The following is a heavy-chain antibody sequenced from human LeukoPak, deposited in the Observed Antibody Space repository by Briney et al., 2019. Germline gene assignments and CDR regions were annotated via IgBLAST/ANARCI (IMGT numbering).Heavy chain of an antibody. CDR1: GFTFSSYT. V-gene: IGHV3-23*01. CDR2: ISGSGGST. CDR3: AKAVYYYMDV. J-gene: IGHJ6*03. Sequence: GGSLRLSCAASGFTFSSYTMSWVRQAPGKGLEWVSGISGSGGSTYYADSVKGRFTISRDNSKNTLYAQMHSLRAEDTAVYYCAKAVYYYMDVWGKGTTVTVSS.